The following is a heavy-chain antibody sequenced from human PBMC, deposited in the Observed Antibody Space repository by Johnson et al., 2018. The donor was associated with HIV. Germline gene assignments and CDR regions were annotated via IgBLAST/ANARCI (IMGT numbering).Heavy chain of an antibody. CDR1: GFIFSGFG. CDR3: ARERVSDILTGYHAFDV. CDR2: ISYDGGNK. J-gene: IGHJ3*01. Sequence: QLVESGGGVVQPGRSLRLSCAASGFIFSGFGLHWVRQAPGKGLEWVACISYDGGNKYYADSVRGRISISRDNSKKTLYLQMNSLRAEDTAVYYCARERVSDILTGYHAFDVWGRGTMVTVSS. V-gene: IGHV3-30*03. D-gene: IGHD3-9*01.